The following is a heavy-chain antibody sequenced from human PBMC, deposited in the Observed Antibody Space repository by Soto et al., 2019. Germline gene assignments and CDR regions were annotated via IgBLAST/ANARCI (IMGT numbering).Heavy chain of an antibody. CDR3: AKERTTSPYNWLDP. V-gene: IGHV3-23*01. Sequence: GGSLRLSCAASGFTFSNYAMSWVRQAPGKGLEWVSGFSDGGGSTFYADSVKSRFTISRDNAKNTLYLQMSSLRAEDTAVYYCAKERTTSPYNWLDPWGQGTLVTVSS. CDR2: FSDGGGST. J-gene: IGHJ5*02. CDR1: GFTFSNYA. D-gene: IGHD2-2*01.